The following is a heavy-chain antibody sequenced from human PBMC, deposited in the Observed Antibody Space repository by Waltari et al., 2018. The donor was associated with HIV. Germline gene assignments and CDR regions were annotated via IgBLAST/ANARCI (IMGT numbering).Heavy chain of an antibody. CDR1: GYNFASFD. Sequence: QAQLVQSGAEVRKPGASVKVSCKASGYNFASFDINWVRRDTGKGLEWMGWMSINSGNAGYGQRFKGRLTLTRDTSIDMAYMELNSLTPQDTAVYYCVTSRPGAVFGDFWGQGTPVTVSS. D-gene: IGHD3-3*01. CDR2: MSINSGNA. V-gene: IGHV1-8*01. J-gene: IGHJ4*02. CDR3: VTSRPGAVFGDF.